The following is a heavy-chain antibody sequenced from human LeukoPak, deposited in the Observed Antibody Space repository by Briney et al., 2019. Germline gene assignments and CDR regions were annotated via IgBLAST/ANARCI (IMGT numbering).Heavy chain of an antibody. V-gene: IGHV3-30*04. CDR3: ARDPRSYCGGDCPLGY. CDR1: GFTFSSYA. CDR2: ISYDGSNK. J-gene: IGHJ4*02. D-gene: IGHD2-21*02. Sequence: GGSLRLSCAASGFTFSSYAMHWVRQAPGKGLEWVAVISYDGSNKYYADSVKGRFTISRDNSKNTLYLQMNSLRAEDTAVYYCARDPRSYCGGDCPLGYWGQGTLVTVSS.